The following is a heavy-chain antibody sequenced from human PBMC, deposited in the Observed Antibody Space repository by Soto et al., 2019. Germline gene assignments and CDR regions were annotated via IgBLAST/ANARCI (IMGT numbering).Heavy chain of an antibody. D-gene: IGHD6-19*01. CDR3: ARTAVAGYNFDY. Sequence: EVQLVESGGGLVQPGGSLRLSCAASGFTVSSNYMSWFRQSPGKGLEWVSVIYSGGSTYYADSVKGRFTISRHNSKNTLYLQMNSLRAEYTAVYYCARTAVAGYNFDYWGQGTLVTVSS. V-gene: IGHV3-53*04. CDR2: IYSGGST. J-gene: IGHJ4*02. CDR1: GFTVSSNY.